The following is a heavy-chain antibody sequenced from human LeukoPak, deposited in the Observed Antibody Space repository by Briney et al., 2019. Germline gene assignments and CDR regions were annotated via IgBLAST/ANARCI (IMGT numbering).Heavy chain of an antibody. CDR3: AKVRKYGGNPHSAFDI. J-gene: IGHJ3*02. CDR2: ISGSGGST. V-gene: IGHV3-23*01. D-gene: IGHD4-23*01. CDR1: GFTFRSYA. Sequence: PGGSLRLSCAASGFTFRSYAMSWVRRAPGKGLKWVSAISGSGGSTYYADSVKGRFTISRDNSKNTLYLQMNSLRAEDTAVYYCAKVRKYGGNPHSAFDIWGQGTMVTVSS.